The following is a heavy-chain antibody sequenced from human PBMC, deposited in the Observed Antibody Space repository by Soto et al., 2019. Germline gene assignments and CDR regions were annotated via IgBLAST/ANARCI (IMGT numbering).Heavy chain of an antibody. Sequence: LQSGGGLVQPGGSLTLSCAASGFTFGTTDMSWVRQAPGEGLEWVSTIDGSGGITYYADSVKGRFTYSRDNSTNTVYLQMNSLRGDDTALYYCVKNSGWFNTWGQGALVTVSS. CDR1: GFTFGTTD. V-gene: IGHV3-23*01. D-gene: IGHD3-10*01. J-gene: IGHJ5*02. CDR2: IDGSGGIT. CDR3: VKNSGWFNT.